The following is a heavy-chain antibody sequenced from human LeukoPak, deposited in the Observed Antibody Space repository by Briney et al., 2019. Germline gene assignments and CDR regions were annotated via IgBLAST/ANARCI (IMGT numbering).Heavy chain of an antibody. Sequence: GGSLRLSCAASGFIFSSYVMRWVRQAPGKGLEWVSTISSSGGSTYYADSVKGRFTVSRDNSKNTLYLQMNSLRAEDTAIYYCVKGGSPYYFDHWGQGTLVTVSS. D-gene: IGHD3-10*01. CDR3: VKGGSPYYFDH. CDR1: GFIFSSYV. J-gene: IGHJ4*02. CDR2: ISSSGGST. V-gene: IGHV3-23*01.